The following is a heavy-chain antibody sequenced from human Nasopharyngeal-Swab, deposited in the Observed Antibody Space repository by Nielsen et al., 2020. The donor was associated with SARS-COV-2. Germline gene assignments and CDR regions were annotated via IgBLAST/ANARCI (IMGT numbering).Heavy chain of an antibody. Sequence: SVKVSCKTSGGTFSSYGISWVRQAPGEGLKWMGGIIPVLPITRYAQKFRDRVTITADKSTSTAYMELSSLRSEDTAAYYCARGGWLRKDYYYSYYYMDVWGKGTTVTVSS. D-gene: IGHD5-24*01. CDR3: ARGGWLRKDYYYSYYYMDV. CDR2: IIPVLPIT. CDR1: GGTFSSYG. V-gene: IGHV1-69*10. J-gene: IGHJ6*03.